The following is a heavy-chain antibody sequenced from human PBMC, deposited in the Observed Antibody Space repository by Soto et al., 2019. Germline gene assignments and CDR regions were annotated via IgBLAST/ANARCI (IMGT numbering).Heavy chain of an antibody. J-gene: IGHJ6*02. CDR2: IKQDGSEK. V-gene: IGHV3-7*01. CDR1: GFTFSSYW. Sequence: RLSCAASGFTFSSYWMSWVRQAPGKGLEWVANIKQDGSEKYYVDSVKGRFTISRDNAKNSLYLQMNSLRAEDTAVYYCARERVGVTYYDFWSGYDYYYYGMDVWGQGTTVTVSS. D-gene: IGHD3-3*01. CDR3: ARERVGVTYYDFWSGYDYYYYGMDV.